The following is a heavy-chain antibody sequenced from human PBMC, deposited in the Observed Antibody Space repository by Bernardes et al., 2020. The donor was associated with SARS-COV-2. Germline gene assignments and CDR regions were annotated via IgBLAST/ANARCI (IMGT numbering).Heavy chain of an antibody. D-gene: IGHD1-20*01. CDR1: GGSISSSNW. CDR3: ATRWYNWNLYFDY. CDR2: IYHSGST. Sequence: SETLSLTCAVSGGSISSSNWWSWVRQPPGKGLEWIGEIYHSGSTNYNPSLKSRVTISVDKSKNQFSLKLSSVTAADTAVYYCATRWYNWNLYFDYWGQGTLVTVSS. J-gene: IGHJ4*02. V-gene: IGHV4-4*02.